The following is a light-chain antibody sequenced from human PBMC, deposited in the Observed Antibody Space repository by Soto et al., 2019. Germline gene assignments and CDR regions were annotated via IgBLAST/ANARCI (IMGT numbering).Light chain of an antibody. Sequence: DIRMTQSPATLSASTRDRVTLTCRASQSISSWLAWYQQKPGKAPKLLIYDASSLESGVPSRFSGSGSGTEFTLTISSLQPDDFAPYYCQQYTSYSQPFGQGTK. J-gene: IGKJ1*01. CDR1: QSISSW. CDR3: QQYTSYSQP. V-gene: IGKV1-5*01. CDR2: DAS.